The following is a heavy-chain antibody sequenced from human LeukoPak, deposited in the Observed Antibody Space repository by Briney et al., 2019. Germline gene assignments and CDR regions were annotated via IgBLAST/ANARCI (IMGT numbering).Heavy chain of an antibody. CDR2: ISWNSGSI. J-gene: IGHJ4*02. Sequence: PGRSLRLSCAASGFTFDDYAMHWVRQAPGKGLEWVSGISWNSGSIGYADSVKGRFTISRDNAKNSLYLQMNSLRAEDTAVYYCARDSRSYGYSGSLVGGGYWGQGTLVTVSS. CDR3: ARDSRSYGYSGSLVGGGY. V-gene: IGHV3-9*01. CDR1: GFTFDDYA. D-gene: IGHD1-26*01.